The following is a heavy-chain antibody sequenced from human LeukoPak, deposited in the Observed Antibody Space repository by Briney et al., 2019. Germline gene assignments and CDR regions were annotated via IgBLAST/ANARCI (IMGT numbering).Heavy chain of an antibody. J-gene: IGHJ6*04. V-gene: IGHV4-34*01. CDR1: GGSFSGYY. Sequence: SETLSLTCAVYGGSFSGYYWSWIRQPPGKGLEWIGEINHSGSTNYSPSLKSRVTISVDTSKNQFSLKLSSVTAADTAVYYCARGPTAMVRGVIITYSYGMDVWGKGTTVTVSS. CDR2: INHSGST. D-gene: IGHD3-10*01. CDR3: ARGPTAMVRGVIITYSYGMDV.